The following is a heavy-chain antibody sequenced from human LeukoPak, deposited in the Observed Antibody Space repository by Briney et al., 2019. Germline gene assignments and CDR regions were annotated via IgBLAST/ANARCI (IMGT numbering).Heavy chain of an antibody. CDR3: ARAGGYASSWAY. J-gene: IGHJ4*02. CDR1: GFTFSSYW. CDR2: IKQDGSEK. Sequence: GGSLRLSCAASGFTFSSYWMSWVRQAPGKGLQWVANIKQDGSEKNYVDSVKGRFTISRDNAKNSLELQMNSLRDEDTAVYYCARAGGYASSWAYWGQGTLVTVSS. V-gene: IGHV3-7*01. D-gene: IGHD5-12*01.